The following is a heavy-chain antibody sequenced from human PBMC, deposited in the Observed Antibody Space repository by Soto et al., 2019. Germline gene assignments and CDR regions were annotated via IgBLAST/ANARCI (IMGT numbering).Heavy chain of an antibody. V-gene: IGHV1-69*02. CDR1: GGTFSSYT. D-gene: IGHD2-21*02. CDR3: ARADGGGDDY. J-gene: IGHJ4*02. Sequence: QVQLVQSGAEVKKPGSSVKVSCKASGGTFSSYTISWVRQAPGQGLEWMGRIITILGIANYAQKFQGRVTITADKSTSTAYMELSSLRSEDTAVYYCARADGGGDDYWGQGTLVTVSS. CDR2: IITILGIA.